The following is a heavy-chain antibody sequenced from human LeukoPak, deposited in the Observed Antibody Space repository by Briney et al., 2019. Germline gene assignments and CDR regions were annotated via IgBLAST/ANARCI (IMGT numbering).Heavy chain of an antibody. J-gene: IGHJ4*02. Sequence: PGGSLRLSCAASGFAFSGYSMNWVRQAPGKGLEWISYISTSSSTICYADSVKGRFTISRDNSKNTLYLQMNSLRAEDTAVYYCASSSGWYDVWGQGTLVTVSS. CDR2: ISTSSSTI. D-gene: IGHD6-19*01. CDR1: GFAFSGYS. CDR3: ASSSGWYDV. V-gene: IGHV3-48*01.